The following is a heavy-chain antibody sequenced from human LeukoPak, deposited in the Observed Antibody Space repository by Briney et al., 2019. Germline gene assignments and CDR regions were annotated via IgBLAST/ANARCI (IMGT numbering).Heavy chain of an antibody. J-gene: IGHJ4*02. CDR3: ARETHIGSSCDY. Sequence: ASVKVSCKAPGYTFTSYGISWVRQAPGQGLEWMGWISAYNGNTNYAQKLQGRVTMTTDTSTSTAYMELRSLRSDDTAVYYCARETHIGSSCDYWGQGTLVTVSS. CDR2: ISAYNGNT. D-gene: IGHD6-13*01. V-gene: IGHV1-18*01. CDR1: GYTFTSYG.